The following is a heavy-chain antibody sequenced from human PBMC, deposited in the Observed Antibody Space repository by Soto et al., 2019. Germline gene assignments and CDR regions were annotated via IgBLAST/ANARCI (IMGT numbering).Heavy chain of an antibody. CDR3: ARTRIVARYYYGMDV. D-gene: IGHD1-26*01. CDR2: IDWDDDK. Sequence: SGPTLVNPTQTLTLTCTFSGFSLSTSGMCVSWIRQPPGKALEWLARIDWDDDKYYSTSLKTRLTISKDTSKNQVVLTMTNMDPVDTATYYCARTRIVARYYYGMDVWGQGTTVTVSS. J-gene: IGHJ6*02. V-gene: IGHV2-70*11. CDR1: GFSLSTSGMC.